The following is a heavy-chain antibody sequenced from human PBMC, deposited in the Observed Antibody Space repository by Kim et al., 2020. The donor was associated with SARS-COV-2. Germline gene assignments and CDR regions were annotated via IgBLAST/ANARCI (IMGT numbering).Heavy chain of an antibody. Sequence: SVKVSCKASGGTFSSYAISWVRQAPGQGLEWMGGIIPIFGTANYAQKFQGRVTITADESTSTAYMELSSLRSEDTAVYYCARDWGRGVTFDSSGYYALDYWGQGTLVTVSS. CDR3: ARDWGRGVTFDSSGYYALDY. V-gene: IGHV1-69*13. D-gene: IGHD3-22*01. J-gene: IGHJ4*02. CDR1: GGTFSSYA. CDR2: IIPIFGTA.